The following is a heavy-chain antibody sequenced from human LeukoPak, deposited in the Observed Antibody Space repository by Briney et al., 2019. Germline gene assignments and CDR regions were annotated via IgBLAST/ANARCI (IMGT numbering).Heavy chain of an antibody. V-gene: IGHV3-9*01. D-gene: IGHD3-22*01. Sequence: PGGSLRLSCAASGFTFSSYGMHWVRQAPGKGLEWVSGISWNSGSIGYADSVKGRFTISRDNAKNSLYLQMNSLRAEDTALYYCAKGYYYDSSGSLYFDYWGQGTLVTVSS. J-gene: IGHJ4*02. CDR3: AKGYYYDSSGSLYFDY. CDR2: ISWNSGSI. CDR1: GFTFSSYG.